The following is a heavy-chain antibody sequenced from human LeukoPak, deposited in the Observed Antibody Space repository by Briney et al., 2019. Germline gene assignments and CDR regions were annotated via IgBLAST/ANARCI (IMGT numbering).Heavy chain of an antibody. V-gene: IGHV3-21*04. Sequence: GGSLRLSCAASGFTFSNYAMNWVRQAPGKGLEWVSSISGSSSDIYYADSVKGRFTISRDNAKNSLYLQMNSLRAEDMALYYCAKGGGGRLIYYYYMDVWGKGTTVTVSS. D-gene: IGHD3-16*01. J-gene: IGHJ6*03. CDR3: AKGGGGRLIYYYYMDV. CDR2: ISGSSSDI. CDR1: GFTFSNYA.